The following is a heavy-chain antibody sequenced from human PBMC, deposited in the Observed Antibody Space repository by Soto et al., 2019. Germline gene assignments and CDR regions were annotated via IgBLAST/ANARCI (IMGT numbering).Heavy chain of an antibody. J-gene: IGHJ3*02. CDR3: AIIAHLDCSGGSCNHAFDI. Sequence: QVQLVQSGAEVKKPGSSVKVSCKASGGTFSSYTISWVRQAPGQGLEWMGRIIPILGIAHYAQKFQGRVTITADKSTSTAYMALSSLRSEDTAVYYCAIIAHLDCSGGSCNHAFDIWGQGTMVTVST. D-gene: IGHD2-15*01. V-gene: IGHV1-69*02. CDR2: IIPILGIA. CDR1: GGTFSSYT.